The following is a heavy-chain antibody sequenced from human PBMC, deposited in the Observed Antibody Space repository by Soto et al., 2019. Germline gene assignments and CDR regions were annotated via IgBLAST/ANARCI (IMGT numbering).Heavy chain of an antibody. CDR2: ISPDGRDT. CDR1: RFTFSSYA. CDR3: ARDGGSRGNYYSASDL. J-gene: IGHJ3*01. D-gene: IGHD1-26*01. Sequence: GGSLRLSCAGSRFTFSSYAMHWFRQAPGKGLEWVSVISPDGRDTFYAEPVKGRFPFSRDNSKNTMYVQVSSLRPEDTAIYYCARDGGSRGNYYSASDLWDQGTMVAVSS. V-gene: IGHV3-30*04.